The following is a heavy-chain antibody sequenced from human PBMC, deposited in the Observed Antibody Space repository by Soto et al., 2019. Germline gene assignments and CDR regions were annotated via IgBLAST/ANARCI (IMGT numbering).Heavy chain of an antibody. D-gene: IGHD2-15*01. Sequence: ASVKVSCKASGYTFTSYAMHWVRQAPGQRLEWMGWINAGNGNTKYSQKFQDRVTITRDTSTSTAYMELSSLRSGDTAVYYCARSGGLDRDFNYWGQGSLVTVSS. CDR2: INAGNGNT. CDR1: GYTFTSYA. V-gene: IGHV1-3*01. CDR3: ARSGGLDRDFNY. J-gene: IGHJ4*02.